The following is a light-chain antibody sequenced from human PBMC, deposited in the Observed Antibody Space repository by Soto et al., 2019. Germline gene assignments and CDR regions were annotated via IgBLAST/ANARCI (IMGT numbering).Light chain of an antibody. CDR2: EVN. J-gene: IGLJ1*01. V-gene: IGLV2-14*01. CDR1: SRDVGGYNY. CDR3: SSFTTSNTLV. Sequence: QSVLTQPASVSGSPGQSITISCTGTSRDVGGYNYVSWYQQHPRKAPKLMIYEVNNRPSGVSNRFSGSKSGNTASLTTSGLQAEDEADYYCSSFTTSNTLVFGNGTKVTVL.